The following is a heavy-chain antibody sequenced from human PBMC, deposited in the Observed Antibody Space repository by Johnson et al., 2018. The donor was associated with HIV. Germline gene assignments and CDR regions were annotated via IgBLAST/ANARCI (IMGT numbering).Heavy chain of an antibody. CDR1: GFTFIDYG. CDR2: IPYNGRNT. J-gene: IGHJ3*02. CDR3: ARDRARWSSGWYNDAFDI. D-gene: IGHD6-19*01. Sequence: QVQLVESGGGVVQPGGSLTLSCAATGFTFIDYGMHWVRQAPGKGLDWLTFIPYNGRNTSYADSVKGRFTISRDNAKNSLYLQMNSLRVEDTALYYCARDRARWSSGWYNDAFDIWGQGTVVTVS. V-gene: IGHV3-30*02.